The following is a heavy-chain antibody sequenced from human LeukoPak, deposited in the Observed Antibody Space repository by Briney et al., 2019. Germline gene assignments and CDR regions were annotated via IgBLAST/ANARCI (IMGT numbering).Heavy chain of an antibody. CDR2: IYYSGTT. CDR3: AKGAGGFSYYNWFDP. V-gene: IGHV4-39*07. CDR1: GGSISSSPYY. J-gene: IGHJ5*02. D-gene: IGHD5-18*01. Sequence: TSETLSLTRTVSGGSISSSPYYWGWIRQPPGKGLEWIGSIYYSGTTHYNPSLESRVTISVDTSKNQFSLKLASVTAADTAIYYCAKGAGGFSYYNWFDPWGQGTLVTVSS.